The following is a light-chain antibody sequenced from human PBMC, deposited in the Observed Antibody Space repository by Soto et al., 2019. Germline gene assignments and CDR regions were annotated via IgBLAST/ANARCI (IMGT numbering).Light chain of an antibody. CDR2: KVS. J-gene: IGKJ5*01. V-gene: IGKV2-30*02. Sequence: LMTQSPLSLPVTLGQPASISCRSSQSLVHSDGRTYLSWFQQRPGQSPRRLIYKVSNRDSGVPDRFSGGGSGTDFTLRISRVEAEDVGVYYCLVGTHGVTFGHGGRLEIK. CDR1: QSLVHSDGRTY. CDR3: LVGTHGVT.